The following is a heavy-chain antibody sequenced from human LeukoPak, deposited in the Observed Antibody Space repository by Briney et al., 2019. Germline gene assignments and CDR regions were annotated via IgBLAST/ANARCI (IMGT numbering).Heavy chain of an antibody. CDR3: ARAPYYYDSSGYYPQYYYGMDV. CDR1: GYTFTSYG. J-gene: IGHJ6*02. V-gene: IGHV1-18*01. Sequence: ASVKVSCKASGYTFTSYGISWVRQAPGQGLEWMGWISAYNGNTNYAQKLQGRVTMTTDTSTSTAYMGLRSLRSDDTAVYYCARAPYYYDSSGYYPQYYYGMDVWGQGTTVTVSS. CDR2: ISAYNGNT. D-gene: IGHD3-22*01.